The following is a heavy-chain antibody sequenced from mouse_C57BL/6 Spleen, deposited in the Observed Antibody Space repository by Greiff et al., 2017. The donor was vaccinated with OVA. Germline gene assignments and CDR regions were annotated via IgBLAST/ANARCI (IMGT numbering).Heavy chain of an antibody. CDR2: ISDGGSYT. D-gene: IGHD2-1*01. J-gene: IGHJ2*01. Sequence: EVKVVESGGGLVKPGGSLKLSCAASGFTFSSYAMSWVRQTPEKRLEWVATISDGGSYTYYPDNVKGRFTISRDNAKNNLYLQMSHLKSEDTAMYYYARDGNGNYEGYFDDWGQGTTLTVAS. CDR3: ARDGNGNYEGYFDD. CDR1: GFTFSSYA. V-gene: IGHV5-4*01.